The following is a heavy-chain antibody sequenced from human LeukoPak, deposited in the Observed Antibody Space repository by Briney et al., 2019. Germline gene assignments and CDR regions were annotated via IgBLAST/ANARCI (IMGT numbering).Heavy chain of an antibody. Sequence: SVKVSCKASGFTFTSSAVQWVRQARGQRLEWIGWIVVGSGNTNYAQKFQERVTITRDMSTSTAYMELSSLRSEDTAVYYCARDSAGSYMDYFDYWGQGTLVTVSS. D-gene: IGHD1-26*01. V-gene: IGHV1-58*01. CDR2: IVVGSGNT. CDR3: ARDSAGSYMDYFDY. J-gene: IGHJ4*02. CDR1: GFTFTSSA.